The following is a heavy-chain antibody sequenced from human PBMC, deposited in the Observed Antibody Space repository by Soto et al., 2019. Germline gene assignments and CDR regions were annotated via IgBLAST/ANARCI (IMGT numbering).Heavy chain of an antibody. D-gene: IGHD4-17*01. Sequence: GASVKVSWKASGGTFSSHTFSWVRQAPGQGLEWMGRIIPALGTATYAQKFQGRVTITADESATTVYMELNSLRSEDTAVYYCARPDFGDYWYFDLWGRGTLVTVSS. V-gene: IGHV1-69*08. CDR3: ARPDFGDYWYFDL. CDR1: GGTFSSHT. J-gene: IGHJ2*01. CDR2: IIPALGTA.